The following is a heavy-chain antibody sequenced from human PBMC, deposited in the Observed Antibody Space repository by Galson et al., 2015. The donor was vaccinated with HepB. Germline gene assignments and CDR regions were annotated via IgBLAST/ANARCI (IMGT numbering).Heavy chain of an antibody. Sequence: SLRLSCAASGFNFSLYGMNWVRQAPGKGLEWVPSISSSGSYIYYGDSVKGRCTVSRDRAKTSVYLQMNSLRGDDTAVYYCARAIPSGSRGGRVFDHWGQGTLVTVSS. V-gene: IGHV3-21*01. J-gene: IGHJ4*02. CDR3: ARAIPSGSRGGRVFDH. D-gene: IGHD3-10*01. CDR1: GFNFSLYG. CDR2: ISSSGSYI.